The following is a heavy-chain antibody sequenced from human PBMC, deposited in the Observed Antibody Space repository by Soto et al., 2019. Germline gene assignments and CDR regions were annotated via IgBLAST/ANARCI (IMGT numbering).Heavy chain of an antibody. J-gene: IGHJ6*02. CDR1: GGSISSGGYS. CDR3: ARGVPSATRPRLYGMDA. Sequence: SETLSLTCAVSGGSISSGGYSWSWIRQPPGRGLEWIGYIYHSGSTYYNPSLKSRVTISVDRSKNQFSLKLSSVTAADTAVYYCARGVPSATRPRLYGMDAWGQGTTVTV. V-gene: IGHV4-30-2*01. CDR2: IYHSGST. D-gene: IGHD2-2*01.